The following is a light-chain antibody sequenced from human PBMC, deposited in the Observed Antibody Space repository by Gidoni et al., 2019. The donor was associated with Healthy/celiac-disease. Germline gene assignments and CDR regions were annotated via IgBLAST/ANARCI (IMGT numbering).Light chain of an antibody. CDR2: QDS. CDR3: QAWDSSQVV. CDR1: KLGDKY. Sequence: SYELTPPPSVSVSPGQTASITCSGDKLGDKYACWYQQKPGQSPVLVLYQDSKRPSGIPERFSGSNSGNTATLTISGTQAMDEADYYGQAWDSSQVVFGGGTKLTVL. V-gene: IGLV3-1*01. J-gene: IGLJ2*01.